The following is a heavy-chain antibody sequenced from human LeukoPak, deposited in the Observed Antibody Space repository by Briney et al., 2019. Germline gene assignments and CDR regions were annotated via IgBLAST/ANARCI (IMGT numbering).Heavy chain of an antibody. V-gene: IGHV3-66*01. Sequence: GGSLRLSCAASGLSVSGNYMSWVRQAPGKGLEWVSFIYSGGSTYYADSVKGRFTISRDNSKNTLYLQVNSLRAEDTAVYYCARVQHSAFDHWGQGTLVTVSS. CDR1: GLSVSGNY. CDR3: ARVQHSAFDH. J-gene: IGHJ4*02. CDR2: IYSGGST.